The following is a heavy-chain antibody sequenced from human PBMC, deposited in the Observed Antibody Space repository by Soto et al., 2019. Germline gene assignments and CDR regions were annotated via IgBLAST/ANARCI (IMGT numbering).Heavy chain of an antibody. D-gene: IGHD3-9*01. Sequence: GGSLRLSCAASGFTFSSYAMHWVRQAPGKGLEWVAVISYDGSNKYYADSVKGRFTISRDNSKNTLYLQMNSLRAEDTAVYYCLFFFFFDCPLSHFYVMDFGGKGTTATVS. J-gene: IGHJ6*04. CDR3: LFFFFFDCPLSHFYVMDF. V-gene: IGHV3-30-3*01. CDR2: ISYDGSNK. CDR1: GFTFSSYA.